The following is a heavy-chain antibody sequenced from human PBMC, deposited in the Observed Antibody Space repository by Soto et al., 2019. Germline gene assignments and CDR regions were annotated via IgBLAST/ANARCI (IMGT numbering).Heavy chain of an antibody. Sequence: QVHLVESGGGVVQPGRSLRLSCEASGHNFNRNGMHWVRQAPGKGLEWVAVIWYDGSKESYSDSVKGRFTISRDNAENSLYLQMESLRVEDTATYFCARSSGWYEADAFDMWGQGTMVTVSA. CDR1: GHNFNRNG. V-gene: IGHV3-33*03. J-gene: IGHJ3*02. CDR3: ARSSGWYEADAFDM. CDR2: IWYDGSKE. D-gene: IGHD6-19*01.